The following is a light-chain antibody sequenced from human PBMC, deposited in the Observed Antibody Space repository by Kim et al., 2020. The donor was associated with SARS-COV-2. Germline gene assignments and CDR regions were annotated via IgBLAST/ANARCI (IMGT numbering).Light chain of an antibody. J-gene: IGLJ1*01. CDR1: ALTKQY. Sequence: SYELTQPPSVSVSPGQTARITCSADALTKQYAYWYQQKPGQAPVLVIYKDSERPSGIPERFSGSGSGTAVTLTISGVQAEDEADYYCQSPDSTGTYYVFGTGTKVTVL. V-gene: IGLV3-25*03. CDR2: KDS. CDR3: QSPDSTGTYYV.